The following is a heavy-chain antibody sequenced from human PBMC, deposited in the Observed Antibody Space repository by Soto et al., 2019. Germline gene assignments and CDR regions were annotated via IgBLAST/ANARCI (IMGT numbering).Heavy chain of an antibody. CDR1: GFTFSSYA. CDR3: AKDPLGLVVPAVIDY. Sequence: GGSLRLSCAASGFTFSSYAMSWVRQAPGKGLEWVSAISGSGGSTYYADSVKGRFTISRDNSKNTLYLQMNSLRAEDTAVYYCAKDPLGLVVPAVIDYWGQGTLVTVSS. V-gene: IGHV3-23*01. CDR2: ISGSGGST. D-gene: IGHD2-2*01. J-gene: IGHJ4*02.